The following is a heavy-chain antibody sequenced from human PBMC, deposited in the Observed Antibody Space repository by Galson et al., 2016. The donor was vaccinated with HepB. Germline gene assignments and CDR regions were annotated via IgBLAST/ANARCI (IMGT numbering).Heavy chain of an antibody. D-gene: IGHD2-2*01. V-gene: IGHV3-23*01. Sequence: SLRLSCAASGFTFKYHAMSWVRQAPGSGLEWVAVISDGGTAHYADSVKGRFTISRDNSKNTVYLQMDSLRAEDRAEYYCARVSGPWVGVPAAKVYFDFWGQGTLVFVSS. J-gene: IGHJ4*02. CDR3: ARVSGPWVGVPAAKVYFDF. CDR1: GFTFKYHA. CDR2: ISDGGTA.